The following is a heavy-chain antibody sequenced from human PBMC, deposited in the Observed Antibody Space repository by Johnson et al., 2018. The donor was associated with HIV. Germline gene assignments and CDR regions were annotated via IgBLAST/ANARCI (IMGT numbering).Heavy chain of an antibody. D-gene: IGHD4-11*01. CDR1: GFNFNYNY. V-gene: IGHV3-7*01. J-gene: IGHJ3*02. CDR2: IKQDGSEK. CDR3: ARGLRLDDAFDI. Sequence: VQLMESGGGLVKPGGSLRLSCAASGFNFNYNYMAWIRQAPGKGLEWVANIKQDGSEKYYVDSVKGRFTISRDNAKNSLYLQMNSLRAEDTAVYYCARGLRLDDAFDIWGQGTMVTVSS.